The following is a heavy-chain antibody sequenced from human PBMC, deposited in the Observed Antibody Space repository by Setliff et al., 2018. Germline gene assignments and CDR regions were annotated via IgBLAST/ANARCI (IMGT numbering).Heavy chain of an antibody. Sequence: SETLSLTCTASGGSISTTDYYWGWIRQPPGKGLEWIGCVYYSGSTYYNPSLKSRVTISVDTSKNQFSLKLSSVTAADTAVYYCARQPILLWFGELPSGPTDWFDPWGQGTLVTVSS. CDR2: VYYSGST. CDR3: ARQPILLWFGELPSGPTDWFDP. D-gene: IGHD3-10*01. V-gene: IGHV4-39*01. CDR1: GGSISTTDYY. J-gene: IGHJ5*02.